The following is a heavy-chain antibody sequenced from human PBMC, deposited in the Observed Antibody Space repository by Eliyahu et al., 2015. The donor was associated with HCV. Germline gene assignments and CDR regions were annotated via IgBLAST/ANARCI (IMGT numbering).Heavy chain of an antibody. V-gene: IGHV3-23*01. J-gene: IGHJ6*02. CDR1: GFTFSSYA. CDR2: INGGGVVT. CDR3: AKTEPGTGLARVVYYTMEV. Sequence: VQLLESGGGLVQPGGSLRLSCAASGFTFSSYAIGWVRQAPGKGLEWVSGINGGGVVTYYGDSVKGRFTISRDKSKNTLFLQMNSLRAEDTAVYYCAKTEPGTGLARVVYYTMEVWGQGTTVIVSS. D-gene: IGHD3-3*01.